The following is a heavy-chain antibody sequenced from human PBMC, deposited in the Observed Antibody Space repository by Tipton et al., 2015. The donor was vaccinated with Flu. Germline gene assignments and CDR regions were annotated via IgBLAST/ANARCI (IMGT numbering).Heavy chain of an antibody. V-gene: IGHV4-38-2*02. CDR2: ISHSGRT. J-gene: IGHJ5*02. CDR3: AGRDYSNYVSEPKNWFDP. CDR1: DYSISSGYY. Sequence: GLVKPSETLSLICTVSDYSISSGYYWGWIRQPPGKGLEWIGCISHSGRTYYNPSLKSRVTISVDTAKNQFSLRLTSVTAADTAVYYCAGRDYSNYVSEPKNWFDPWGQGTLVTVSS. D-gene: IGHD4-11*01.